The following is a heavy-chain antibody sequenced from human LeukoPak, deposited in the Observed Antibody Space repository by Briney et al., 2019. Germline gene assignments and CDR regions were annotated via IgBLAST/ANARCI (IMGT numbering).Heavy chain of an antibody. CDR1: GGSISSSSYY. V-gene: IGHV4-39*01. Sequence: SETLSLTCTVSGGSISSSSYYWGWIRQPPGKGLEWIGSIYYSGCTYYNPSLKSRVTISVDTSKNQFSLKLSSVTAADTAVYYCARRGRLGYFDYWGQGTLVTVSS. J-gene: IGHJ4*02. CDR2: IYYSGCT. CDR3: ARRGRLGYFDY. D-gene: IGHD3-16*01.